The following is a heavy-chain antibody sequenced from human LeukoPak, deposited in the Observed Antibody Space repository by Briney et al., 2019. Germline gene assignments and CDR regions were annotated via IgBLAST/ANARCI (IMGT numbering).Heavy chain of an antibody. V-gene: IGHV5-51*01. CDR1: GYSFTSYW. J-gene: IGHJ4*02. D-gene: IGHD3-16*01. CDR3: ARLSRIPDYDYVWGSNFDY. Sequence: GESLKISCKGSGYSFTSYWIGWVRQMPGKGLEWMGIIYPGDSDTRYSPSFQGQVTISADKSISTAYLQWSSLKASDTAMYYCARLSRIPDYDYVWGSNFDYWGQGTLVTVSS. CDR2: IYPGDSDT.